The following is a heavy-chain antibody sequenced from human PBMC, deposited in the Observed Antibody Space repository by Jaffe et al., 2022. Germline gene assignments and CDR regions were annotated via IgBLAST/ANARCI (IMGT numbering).Heavy chain of an antibody. CDR2: INPNSGGT. J-gene: IGHJ6*03. Sequence: QVQLVQSGAEVKKPGASVKVSCKASGYTFTGYYMHWVRQAPGQGLEWMGWINPNSGGTNYAQKFQGRVTMTRDTSISTAYMELSRLRSDDTAVYYCASYSTTNRYYYYMDVWGKGTTVTVSS. V-gene: IGHV1-2*02. CDR3: ASYSTTNRYYYYMDV. CDR1: GYTFTGYY. D-gene: IGHD5-12*01.